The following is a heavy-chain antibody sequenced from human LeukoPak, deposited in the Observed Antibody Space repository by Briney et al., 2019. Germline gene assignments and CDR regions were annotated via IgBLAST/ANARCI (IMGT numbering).Heavy chain of an antibody. CDR3: AREGYDYVWGSYRPFDY. V-gene: IGHV4-4*07. J-gene: IGHJ4*02. D-gene: IGHD3-16*02. CDR1: GGSISSYY. Sequence: SETLSLTCTVSGGSISSYYWSWIRQPAGKGLEWIGRIYTSGSTNYNPSLKSRVTMTVDTSKNQFSLKLSSVTAADTAVYYCAREGYDYVWGSYRPFDYWGQGTLVTVSS. CDR2: IYTSGST.